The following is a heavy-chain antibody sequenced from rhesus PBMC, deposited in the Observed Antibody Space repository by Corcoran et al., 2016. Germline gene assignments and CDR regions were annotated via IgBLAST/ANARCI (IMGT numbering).Heavy chain of an antibody. Sequence: QVQLQESGPGLVTPSETLSRTCAVSGGSIREAYLWNWIRHPPGKALELIGDIYGAGTDPHHHPALKSRVMISKDTSKVQIFLTLNYVTHAGPAAYYCARSISRGNGLLFWGAGVLVTVSS. CDR2: IYGAGTDP. J-gene: IGHJ5-1*01. D-gene: IGHD3-16*01. V-gene: IGHV4S9*01. CDR3: ARSISRGNGLLF. CDR1: GGSIREAYL.